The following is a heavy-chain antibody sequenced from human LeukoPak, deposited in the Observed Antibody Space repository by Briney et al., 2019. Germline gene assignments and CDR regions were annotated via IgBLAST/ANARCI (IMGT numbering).Heavy chain of an antibody. D-gene: IGHD3-22*01. J-gene: IGHJ5*02. CDR2: ISGSGGST. V-gene: IGHV3-23*01. CDR1: GFTFSSYA. Sequence: GGSLGLSCAASGFTFSSYAMSWVRQAPGKGLEWVSAISGSGGSTYYADSVKGRFTISRDNSKNTLYLQMNSLRAEDTAVYYCAKDTYYYDTNWFDPWGQGTLVTVSS. CDR3: AKDTYYYDTNWFDP.